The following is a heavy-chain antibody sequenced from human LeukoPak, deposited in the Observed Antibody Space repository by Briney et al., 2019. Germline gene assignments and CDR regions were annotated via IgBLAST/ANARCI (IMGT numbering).Heavy chain of an antibody. CDR3: ARDGLRGNNWFDP. CDR2: IWYDGSNK. J-gene: IGHJ5*02. D-gene: IGHD5-24*01. CDR1: GFTFGSYG. Sequence: PGGSLRLSCAASGFTFGSYGTHWVRQAPGKGLEWVAVIWYDGSNKYYADSVKGRFTISRDNSKNTLDLQMNSLRAADTAVYYCARDGLRGNNWFDPWGQGTLVTVSS. V-gene: IGHV3-33*01.